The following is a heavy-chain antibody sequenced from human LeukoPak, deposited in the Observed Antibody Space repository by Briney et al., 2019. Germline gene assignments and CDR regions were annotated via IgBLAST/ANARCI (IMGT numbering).Heavy chain of an antibody. CDR1: GFTFSTYG. CDR3: ARSLNGDPPDFDY. D-gene: IGHD4-17*01. J-gene: IGHJ4*02. V-gene: IGHV3-33*01. Sequence: PARSLRLSCAASGFTFSTYGMHWVRQAPGKGLEWVTVIWYDGSNKFYADSVKGRFTISRDNSNNMLYLQMSSLRAEDTAVYYCARSLNGDPPDFDYWGQGTLVTVSA. CDR2: IWYDGSNK.